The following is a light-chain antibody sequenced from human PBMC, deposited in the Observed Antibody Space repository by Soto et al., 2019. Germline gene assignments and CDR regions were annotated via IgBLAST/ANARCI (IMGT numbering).Light chain of an antibody. V-gene: IGLV2-14*01. CDR2: EVS. CDR1: SNDVGGYKY. CDR3: SSYRNTNTLVV. Sequence: QSALTQPASVSGSPGQSITISCTGTSNDVGGYKYVSWYQQHPGKAPKLMIYEVSHRPSGVSNRFSGSKSGNTASLTISGLQAEDEADYYCSSYRNTNTLVVFGGGTKVTVL. J-gene: IGLJ2*01.